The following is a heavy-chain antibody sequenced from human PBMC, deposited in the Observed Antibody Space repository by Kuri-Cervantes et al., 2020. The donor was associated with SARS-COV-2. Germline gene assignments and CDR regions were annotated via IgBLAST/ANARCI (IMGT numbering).Heavy chain of an antibody. D-gene: IGHD2-2*01. CDR1: GGTFDIYA. V-gene: IGHV1-69*13. CDR2: IIPIFGTA. Sequence: SVKVSCKASGGTFDIYAISWVRQAPGQGLEWMGGIIPIFGTANYAQKFQGRVTITADESTSTAYMELRSLRSDDTAVYYCARGGGCSSTSCYVNYYYYYMDVWGKGTTVTVSS. J-gene: IGHJ6*03. CDR3: ARGGGCSSTSCYVNYYYYYMDV.